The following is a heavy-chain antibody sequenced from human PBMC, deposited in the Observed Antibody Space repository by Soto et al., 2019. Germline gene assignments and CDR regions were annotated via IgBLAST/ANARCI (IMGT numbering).Heavy chain of an antibody. CDR1: GDTFSTYT. CDR2: IIPRSATS. Sequence: ASVKVSCKASGDTFSTYTITWMRQAPGQGLEWMGGIIPRSATSNYAQKFQGRVTITADESTSTAYMELNSLRSEDTAVYYCAREGLVLVSTTVNSDYYYYAMDVWGQGTTVTVSS. D-gene: IGHD2-2*01. CDR3: AREGLVLVSTTVNSDYYYYAMDV. V-gene: IGHV1-69*13. J-gene: IGHJ6*01.